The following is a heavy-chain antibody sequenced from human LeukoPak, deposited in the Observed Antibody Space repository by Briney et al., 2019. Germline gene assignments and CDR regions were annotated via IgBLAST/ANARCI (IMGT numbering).Heavy chain of an antibody. Sequence: GGSLRLSCAASGFTFKSYNMQWVRQAPGKGLEWVAYISYNGDRIFHADSVKGRFTISRENAKDSLYLQMSSLRDEDTAVTYCSRDSRHRYGDDLWARGTLVTVSS. V-gene: IGHV3-48*02. CDR1: GFTFKSYN. CDR2: ISYNGDRI. D-gene: IGHD4-17*01. CDR3: SRDSRHRYGDDL. J-gene: IGHJ4*02.